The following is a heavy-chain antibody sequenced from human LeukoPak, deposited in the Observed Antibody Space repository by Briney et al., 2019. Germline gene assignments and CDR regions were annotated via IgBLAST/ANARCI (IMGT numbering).Heavy chain of an antibody. D-gene: IGHD3-10*01. J-gene: IGHJ6*03. V-gene: IGHV3-66*01. CDR1: GFTVSSNY. CDR2: IYSGGST. Sequence: GGSLRLSCAASGFTVSSNYMSWVRQAPGKGLEWVSVIYSGGSTYYADSVKGRFTISRDNSKNTLYLQMNSLKGDDTAVYYCAKDSAFYYIDVWGKGTTVTISS. CDR3: AKDSAFYYIDV.